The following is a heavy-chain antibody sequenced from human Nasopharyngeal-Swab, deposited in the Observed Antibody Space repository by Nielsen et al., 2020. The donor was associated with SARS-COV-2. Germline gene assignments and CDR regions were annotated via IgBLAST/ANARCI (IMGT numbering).Heavy chain of an antibody. J-gene: IGHJ6*02. CDR3: AKDAASSSSHYYGMDV. V-gene: IGHV3-23*01. CDR2: ISGSGGST. Sequence: GESLKISCAASGFTFSDYYMSWVRQAPGKGLEWVSAISGSGGSTYYADSVKGRFTISRDNSKNTLYLQMNSLRAEDTAVYYCAKDAASSSSHYYGMDVWGQGTTVTVSS. CDR1: GFTFSDYY. D-gene: IGHD6-6*01.